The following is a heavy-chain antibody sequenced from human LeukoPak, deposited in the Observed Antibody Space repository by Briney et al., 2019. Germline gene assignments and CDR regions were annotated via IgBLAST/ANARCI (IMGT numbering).Heavy chain of an antibody. D-gene: IGHD3-22*01. V-gene: IGHV1-2*02. CDR2: INPNSGGT. CDR3: ARGRTYYDSSGPVDY. J-gene: IGHJ4*02. Sequence: ASVKVSCKASGYTFTGYYMHWVRQAPGQGLEWMGWINPNSGGTNYAQKFQGRVTMTRDTSISTAYMELSRLRSDDTAVYYCARGRTYYDSSGPVDYWGQGTLVTASS. CDR1: GYTFTGYY.